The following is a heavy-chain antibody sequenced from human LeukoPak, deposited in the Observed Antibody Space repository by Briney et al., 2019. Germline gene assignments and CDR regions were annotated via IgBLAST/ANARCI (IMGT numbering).Heavy chain of an antibody. CDR2: VYYSGST. D-gene: IGHD6-13*01. J-gene: IGHJ4*02. CDR3: ARQRSSTWSLGY. V-gene: IGHV4-59*08. CDR1: GGSISSYY. Sequence: SETLSLTCTVSGGSISSYYWSWIRQPPGKGLEWIGYVYYSGSTNYNPSLKSRVTISVDTSKNQFSLKLSSVTAADTAVHFCARQRSSTWSLGYWGQGTLVTVPS.